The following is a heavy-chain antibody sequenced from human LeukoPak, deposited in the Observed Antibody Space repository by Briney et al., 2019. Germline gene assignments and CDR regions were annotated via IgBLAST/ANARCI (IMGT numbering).Heavy chain of an antibody. CDR1: GGSISSYY. Sequence: SETLSLTCTVSGGSISSYYWSWIRQPAGKGLEWIGRIYTSGSTNYNPSLKSRVTMSVDTSKNQFSLKLSSVTAADTAVYYCARGVGITMVRGVIIKSWYYYYYMDVWGKGTTVTISS. J-gene: IGHJ6*03. V-gene: IGHV4-4*07. D-gene: IGHD3-10*01. CDR3: ARGVGITMVRGVIIKSWYYYYYMDV. CDR2: IYTSGST.